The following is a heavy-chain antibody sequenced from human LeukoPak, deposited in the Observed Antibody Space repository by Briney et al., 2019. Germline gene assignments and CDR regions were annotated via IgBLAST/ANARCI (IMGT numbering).Heavy chain of an antibody. Sequence: PGGSLRLSCAASGFTFSSYGMHWVRQAPGKGLEWVAFIRYDGNNKYYADSVKGRFTISRDNAKNSLYLQMNSLRAEDTAVYYCARDRGLRLLEWLRDDAFDIWGQGTMVTVSS. J-gene: IGHJ3*02. CDR3: ARDRGLRLLEWLRDDAFDI. D-gene: IGHD3-3*01. V-gene: IGHV3-30*02. CDR1: GFTFSSYG. CDR2: IRYDGNNK.